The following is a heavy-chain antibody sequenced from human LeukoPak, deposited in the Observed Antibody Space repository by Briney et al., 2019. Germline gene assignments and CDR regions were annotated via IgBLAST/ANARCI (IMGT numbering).Heavy chain of an antibody. CDR1: GGSISSGGYY. D-gene: IGHD6-19*01. CDR3: ARVRGSSGWSDY. Sequence: SETLSLTCTVSGGSISSGGYYWSWIRQPPGKGLEWIGYIYYSGSTNYNPSLKSRVTISVDTSKNQFSLKLSSVTAADTAVYYCARVRGSSGWSDYWGQGTLVIVSS. J-gene: IGHJ4*02. CDR2: IYYSGST. V-gene: IGHV4-61*08.